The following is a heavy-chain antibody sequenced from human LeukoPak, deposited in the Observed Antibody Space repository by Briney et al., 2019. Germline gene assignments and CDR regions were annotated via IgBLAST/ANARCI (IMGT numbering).Heavy chain of an antibody. CDR2: IHHSGST. J-gene: IGHJ4*02. D-gene: IGHD3-3*01. Sequence: SETLPLTCAVYGGSFSGYYWSWIRQPPGKGVEWIGEIHHSGSTNYNPSLKSRVTISVDTSKNQFSLKLSSVTAADTAVYYCARATNDFWSGYYTRTRYYFEYWGQGTLVTVSS. CDR1: GGSFSGYY. V-gene: IGHV4-34*01. CDR3: ARATNDFWSGYYTRTRYYFEY.